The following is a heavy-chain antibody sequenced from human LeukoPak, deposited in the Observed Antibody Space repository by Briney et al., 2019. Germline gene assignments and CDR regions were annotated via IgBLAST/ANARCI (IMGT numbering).Heavy chain of an antibody. J-gene: IGHJ6*03. D-gene: IGHD6-13*01. CDR2: IKQDGSEK. Sequence: GGSLRLSCVASGFIFRHYTMTWVRQAPGKGLEWVANIKQDGSEKYYVDSVKGRFTISRDNAKNSLYLQMNSLRAEDTAVYYCARVGAAAYYYYYMDVWGKGTTVTVSS. CDR1: GFIFRHYT. CDR3: ARVGAAAYYYYYMDV. V-gene: IGHV3-7*01.